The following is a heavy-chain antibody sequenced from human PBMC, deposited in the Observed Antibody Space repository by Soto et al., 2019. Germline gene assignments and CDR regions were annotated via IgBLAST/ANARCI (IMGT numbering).Heavy chain of an antibody. CDR2: INSDSSHT. V-gene: IGHV3-74*01. CDR3: GMDGHCITTSYYGNWFDP. CDR1: GFTFSTYW. J-gene: IGHJ5*02. Sequence: EVQLVESGGGLVQPGGSLRLSCADSGFTFSTYWMHWIRQVPGKGLEWVSRINSDSSHTYYADSVKGRITISRDNAKNTVHLEMNILRAEDTAVYYCGMDGHCITTSYYGNWFDPWGPGTLVTFSS. D-gene: IGHD2-2*01.